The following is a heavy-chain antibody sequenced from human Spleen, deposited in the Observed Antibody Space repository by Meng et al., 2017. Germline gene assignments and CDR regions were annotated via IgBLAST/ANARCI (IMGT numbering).Heavy chain of an antibody. Sequence: SETLSLTCAVYGGSFSGYYWSWIRQPPGKGLEWIGEINHSGSTYYSSSLKSRVTISLTSTNQFSLKVTSVTAADTAVYYCARDLMTHTVGAIPVDAFDIWGQGTMVTVSS. D-gene: IGHD1-26*01. J-gene: IGHJ3*02. V-gene: IGHV4-34*01. CDR1: GGSFSGYY. CDR2: INHSGST. CDR3: ARDLMTHTVGAIPVDAFDI.